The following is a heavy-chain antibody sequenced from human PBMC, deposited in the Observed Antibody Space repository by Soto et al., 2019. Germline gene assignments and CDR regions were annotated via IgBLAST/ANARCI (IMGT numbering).Heavy chain of an antibody. J-gene: IGHJ3*02. CDR3: AKENVGADDAFDI. D-gene: IGHD1-26*01. V-gene: IGHV3-30*18. Sequence: QVQLVESGGGVVQPGRSLRLSCAASGFTFSSYGMHWVRQAPGKGLEWVAVISYDGSNKYYADSVKGRFTISRDNSKNTLYLQMNSLRAEDTAVYYCAKENVGADDAFDIWGQGTMVTVSS. CDR2: ISYDGSNK. CDR1: GFTFSSYG.